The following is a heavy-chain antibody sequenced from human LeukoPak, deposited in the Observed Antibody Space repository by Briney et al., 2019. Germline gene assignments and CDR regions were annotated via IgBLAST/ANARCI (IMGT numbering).Heavy chain of an antibody. D-gene: IGHD6-19*01. CDR1: GFTFSAYN. Sequence: GGSLRLSCAASGFTFSAYNMNWVRQAPGKGLEWVSSIHITSDWIYYADSVKGRFTISRDSAKNSLYLQMNSLRAEDTAVYYCARDMYSSGWYEEVYFDYWGQGTLVTVSS. CDR2: IHITSDWI. V-gene: IGHV3-21*01. J-gene: IGHJ4*02. CDR3: ARDMYSSGWYEEVYFDY.